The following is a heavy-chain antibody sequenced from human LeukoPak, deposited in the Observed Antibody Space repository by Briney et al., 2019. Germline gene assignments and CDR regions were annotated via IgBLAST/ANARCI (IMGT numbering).Heavy chain of an antibody. CDR1: GGSLSRNY. J-gene: IGHJ4*02. CDR2: INHSGST. CDR3: ARGRDFWSGHYDF. V-gene: IGHV4-34*01. D-gene: IGHD3-3*01. Sequence: SETLSLTCTLSGGSLSRNYWSWIRQPPGHGLEWIGEINHSGSTNYNPSLKSRVTISVDTSKNQFSLKLSSVTAADTAVYYCARGRDFWSGHYDFWGQGTLVTVSS.